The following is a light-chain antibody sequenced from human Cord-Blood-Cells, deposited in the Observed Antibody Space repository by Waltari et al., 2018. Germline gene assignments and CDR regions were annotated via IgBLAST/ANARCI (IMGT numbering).Light chain of an antibody. Sequence: DIAMTQSPDSLAVSLGESATINFKSNQSVLYSSNNKNYLAWYQQKPGQPPKLLMYRASTRESGVHDRFSGRWSVTDFTLTTSSLQAEDVAVYYCQQYYSTPPYTFGQGTKLEIK. J-gene: IGKJ2*01. CDR2: RAS. CDR1: QSVLYSSNNKNY. CDR3: QQYYSTPPYT. V-gene: IGKV4-1*01.